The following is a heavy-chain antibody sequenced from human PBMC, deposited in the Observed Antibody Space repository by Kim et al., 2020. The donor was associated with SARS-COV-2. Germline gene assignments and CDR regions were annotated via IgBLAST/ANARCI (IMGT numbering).Heavy chain of an antibody. V-gene: IGHV3-13*01. CDR2: IGTAGDT. CDR1: GFTFSSYD. J-gene: IGHJ4*02. CDR3: ARGVTTGDFDY. D-gene: IGHD4-17*01. Sequence: LSLTCAASGFTFSSYDMHWVRQATGKGLEWVSAIGTAGDTYYPGSVKGRFTISRENAKNSLYLQMNSLRAGDTAAYYCARGVTTGDFDYWGQGTLVT.